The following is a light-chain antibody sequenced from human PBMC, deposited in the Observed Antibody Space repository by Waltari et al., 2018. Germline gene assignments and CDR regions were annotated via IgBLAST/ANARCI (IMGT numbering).Light chain of an antibody. V-gene: IGLV2-23*02. CDR3: CSYAGLGTYV. J-gene: IGLJ1*01. Sequence: QSALTQPASVSGTPGPSTTIPCTGTSRDVGHSYLVSWYQQHPGKAPKLLVCEVIKRPSGVSSRFSGSKSGNTASLTISGLQAEDEADYYCCSYAGLGTYVFGSGTKVTVL. CDR2: EVI. CDR1: SRDVGHSYL.